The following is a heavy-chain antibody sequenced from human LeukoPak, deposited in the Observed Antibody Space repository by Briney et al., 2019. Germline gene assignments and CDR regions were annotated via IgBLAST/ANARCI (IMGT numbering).Heavy chain of an antibody. Sequence: PSETLSLTCTVSGGSISSYYWGWIRQPPGKGLEWIGSIYYSGSTYYNPSLKSRVTISVDTSENQFSLKLSSVTAADTAVYYCATTYIVVVPAAKGRGYYFDYWGQGTLVTVSS. CDR3: ATTYIVVVPAAKGRGYYFDY. V-gene: IGHV4-39*01. CDR2: IYYSGST. J-gene: IGHJ4*02. CDR1: GGSISSYY. D-gene: IGHD2-2*01.